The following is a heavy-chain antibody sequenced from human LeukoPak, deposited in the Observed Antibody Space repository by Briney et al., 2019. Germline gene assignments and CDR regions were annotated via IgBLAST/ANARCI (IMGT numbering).Heavy chain of an antibody. Sequence: GGSLRLSCAASGFIFSDYYMSWIRQAPGKGLEWVSYISSSGSTIYYADSVKGRFTISRDNTKNSLYLQMNSLRAEDTAVYYCAKTGAGTWRNDFDYWGQGTLVTVSS. CDR3: AKTGAGTWRNDFDY. CDR2: ISSSGSTI. J-gene: IGHJ4*02. V-gene: IGHV3-11*01. CDR1: GFIFSDYY. D-gene: IGHD1-1*01.